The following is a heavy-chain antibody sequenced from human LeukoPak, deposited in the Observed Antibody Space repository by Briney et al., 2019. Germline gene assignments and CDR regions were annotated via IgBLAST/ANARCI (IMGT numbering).Heavy chain of an antibody. V-gene: IGHV1-18*01. CDR1: GYTFTSYG. J-gene: IGHJ1*01. Sequence: ASVKVSCKASGYTFTSYGISWVRQAPGQGLEWMGWISAYNGNTNYAQKLQGRVTMTTDTSTSTAYMELRSLRSDDTAVYYCAREGDGGIAAAGTGFQHWGQGTLVTVSS. D-gene: IGHD6-13*01. CDR2: ISAYNGNT. CDR3: AREGDGGIAAAGTGFQH.